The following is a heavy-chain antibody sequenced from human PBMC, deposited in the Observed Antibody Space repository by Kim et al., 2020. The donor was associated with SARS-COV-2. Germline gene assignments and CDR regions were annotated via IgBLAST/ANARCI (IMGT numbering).Heavy chain of an antibody. Sequence: GGSLRLSCAASGFTFSSYSMNWVRQAPGKGLEWVSSISSSSSYIYYADSVRGQFTISRDNAKNSLYLQMNSLTAEDTAVYYCARGAGSNYEFDYWGQGTQVTVSS. CDR2: ISSSSSYI. CDR3: ARGAGSNYEFDY. V-gene: IGHV3-21*01. D-gene: IGHD1-26*01. CDR1: GFTFSSYS. J-gene: IGHJ4*02.